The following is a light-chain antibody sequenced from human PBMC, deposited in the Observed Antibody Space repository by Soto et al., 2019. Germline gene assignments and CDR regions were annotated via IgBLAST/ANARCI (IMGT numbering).Light chain of an antibody. CDR3: QQYYSAPIT. CDR1: QSVLYSSNNKNY. Sequence: DIVMTQSPDSLAVSLGERATVNCKSSQSVLYSSNNKNYLAWYQHKPGQPPKLLIYWASTRASGVPDRFSGSGSGTDFTLTISSLQAEDVAVYYCQQYYSAPITFGQGTRLEIK. V-gene: IGKV4-1*01. J-gene: IGKJ5*01. CDR2: WAS.